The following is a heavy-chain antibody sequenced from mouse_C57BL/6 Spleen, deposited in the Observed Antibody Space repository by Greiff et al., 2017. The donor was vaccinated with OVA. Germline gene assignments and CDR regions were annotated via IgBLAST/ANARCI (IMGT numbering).Heavy chain of an antibody. CDR3: SRHKTTAGGYFDV. D-gene: IGHD1-2*01. Sequence: EVQRVESGGDLVKPGGSLKLSCAASGFTFSSYGMSWVRQTPDKRLEWVATISSGGSYTYYPDSVKGRFTISRDNAKNTLYLQMSSLKSEDTAMYYWSRHKTTAGGYFDVWGTGTTVTVSS. CDR2: ISSGGSYT. J-gene: IGHJ1*03. CDR1: GFTFSSYG. V-gene: IGHV5-6*01.